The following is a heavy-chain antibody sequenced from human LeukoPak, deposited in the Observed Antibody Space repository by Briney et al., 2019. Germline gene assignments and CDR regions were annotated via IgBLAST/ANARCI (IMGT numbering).Heavy chain of an antibody. J-gene: IGHJ6*04. Sequence: GSSVKVSCKASGGTFSSYAISWVRQAPGQGLEWMGGIIPIFGTANYAQKFQGRVTITADKSTSTAYMELSSLRSEDTAVYYCASYYGDYPSYYYGMDVWGRGTTVTVSS. V-gene: IGHV1-69*06. CDR3: ASYYGDYPSYYYGMDV. CDR1: GGTFSSYA. CDR2: IIPIFGTA. D-gene: IGHD4-17*01.